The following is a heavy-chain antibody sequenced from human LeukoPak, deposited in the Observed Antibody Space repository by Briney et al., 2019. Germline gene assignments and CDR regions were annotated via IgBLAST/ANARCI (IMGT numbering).Heavy chain of an antibody. CDR1: GGSISSGGYY. CDR2: IYYSGST. CDR3: ARATTVTTSPLNYFDY. V-gene: IGHV4-31*03. Sequence: SETLSLTCTVSGGSISSGGYYWSWIRQHPGKGLEWIGYIYYSGSTYYNPSLKSRVTIPVDTSKNQFSLKLSSVTAADTAVYYCARATTVTTSPLNYFDYWGQGTLVTVSS. D-gene: IGHD4-17*01. J-gene: IGHJ4*02.